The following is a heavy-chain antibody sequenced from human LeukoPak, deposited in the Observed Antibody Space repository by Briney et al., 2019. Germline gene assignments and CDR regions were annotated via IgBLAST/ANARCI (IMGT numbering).Heavy chain of an antibody. J-gene: IGHJ4*02. V-gene: IGHV3-23*01. CDR1: GFTFSSYA. CDR3: AKDGSDGGHYFDY. D-gene: IGHD4-23*01. Sequence: PGGSLRLSCAASGFTFSSYAMSWVRQAPGKGLEWVSAISGSGGSTYYADSVKGRLTISRDNSKTTLYLQMNSLRAEDTAVYYCAKDGSDGGHYFDYWGQGTLVTVSS. CDR2: ISGSGGST.